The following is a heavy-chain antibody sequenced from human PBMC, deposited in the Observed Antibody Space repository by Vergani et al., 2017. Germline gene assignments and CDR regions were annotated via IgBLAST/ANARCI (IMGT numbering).Heavy chain of an antibody. Sequence: VQLVESGGGLVKPGGSLRLSCAASGFTFSSYGMHWVRQAPGKGLEWVAVIWYDGSNKYYADSVKGRFTISRDNSKNTLYLQMNSLRAEDTAVYYCARDRVTIFGVVTSYYFDYWGQGTLVTVSS. CDR1: GFTFSSYG. D-gene: IGHD3-3*01. CDR3: ARDRVTIFGVVTSYYFDY. CDR2: IWYDGSNK. J-gene: IGHJ4*02. V-gene: IGHV3-33*08.